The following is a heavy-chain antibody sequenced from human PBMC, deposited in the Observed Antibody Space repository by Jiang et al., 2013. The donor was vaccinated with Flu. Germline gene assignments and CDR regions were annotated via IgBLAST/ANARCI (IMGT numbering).Heavy chain of an antibody. D-gene: IGHD3-22*01. CDR2: IYYSGST. CDR3: ARGAGPYTYYYDSSGPYAFDI. Sequence: PGLVKPSETLSLTCTVSGGSISSYYWSWIRQPPGKGLEWIGYIYYSGSTNYNPSLKSRVTISVDTSKNQFSLKLSSVTAADTAVYYCARGAGPYTYYYDSSGPYAFDIWGQGTMVTVSS. CDR1: GGSISSYY. V-gene: IGHV4-59*01. J-gene: IGHJ3*02.